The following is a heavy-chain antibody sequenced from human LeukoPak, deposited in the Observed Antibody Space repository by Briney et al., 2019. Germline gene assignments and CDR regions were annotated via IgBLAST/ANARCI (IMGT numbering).Heavy chain of an antibody. Sequence: SETLSLTCTVSGGSISSSSYYWGWIRQPPGKGLEWIGSIYYSGSTYYNPSLKSRVTISVDTSKNQFSLKLSSVTAADTAVYYCARSQYNYPAVEPFDYWGQGTLVTVSS. J-gene: IGHJ4*02. D-gene: IGHD5-24*01. V-gene: IGHV4-39*07. CDR2: IYYSGST. CDR1: GGSISSSSYY. CDR3: ARSQYNYPAVEPFDY.